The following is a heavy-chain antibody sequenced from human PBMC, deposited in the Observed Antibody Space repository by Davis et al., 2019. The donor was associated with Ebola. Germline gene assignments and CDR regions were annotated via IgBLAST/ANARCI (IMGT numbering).Heavy chain of an antibody. Sequence: MPSETLSLTCAVYGGSFSGYYWSWIRQPPGKGLEWIGEINHSGSTNYNPSLKSRVVISVDTSKNQFSLKLSSVTAADTAVYYCAIPDCSGANCYSVYIKNWGQGTLVTVSS. J-gene: IGHJ4*02. CDR3: AIPDCSGANCYSVYIKN. CDR2: INHSGST. CDR1: GGSFSGYY. V-gene: IGHV4-34*01. D-gene: IGHD2-15*01.